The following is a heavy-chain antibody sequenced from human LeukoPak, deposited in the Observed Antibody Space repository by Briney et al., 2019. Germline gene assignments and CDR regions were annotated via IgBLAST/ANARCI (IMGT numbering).Heavy chain of an antibody. CDR2: INSGGDT. J-gene: IGHJ4*01. Sequence: GGSLRLSCAASGFTFSSYAMSWVRQAPGKGLEWVSAINSGGDTFYADSVKGRFTISRDNSKNTLYLRMNSLRAEDTAVYYCAKRRPYYFDYWGHGTLVTVSS. CDR1: GFTFSSYA. V-gene: IGHV3-23*01. CDR3: AKRRPYYFDY.